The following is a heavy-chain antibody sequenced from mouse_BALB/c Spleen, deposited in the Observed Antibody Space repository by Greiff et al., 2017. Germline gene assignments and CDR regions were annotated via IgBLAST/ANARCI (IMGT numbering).Heavy chain of an antibody. CDR1: GYTFTSYV. Sequence: VQLKESGPELVKPGASVKMSCKASGYTFTSYVMHWVKQKPGQGLEWIGYINPYNDGTKYNEKFKGKATLTSDKSSSTAYMELSSLTSEDSAVYYCAYYGSSYAMDYWGQGTSVTVSS. CDR2: INPYNDGT. D-gene: IGHD1-1*01. CDR3: AYYGSSYAMDY. J-gene: IGHJ4*01. V-gene: IGHV1-14*01.